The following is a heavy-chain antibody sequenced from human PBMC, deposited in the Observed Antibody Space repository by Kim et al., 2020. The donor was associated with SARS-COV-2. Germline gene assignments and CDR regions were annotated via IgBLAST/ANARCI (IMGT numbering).Heavy chain of an antibody. Sequence: PALKSRVTIAVDKSKNQFSMKLSSVTAADTAVYYWARSITIFGVVITFDYWGQGTLVTVSS. V-gene: IGHV4-4*02. CDR3: ARSITIFGVVITFDY. D-gene: IGHD3-3*01. J-gene: IGHJ4*02.